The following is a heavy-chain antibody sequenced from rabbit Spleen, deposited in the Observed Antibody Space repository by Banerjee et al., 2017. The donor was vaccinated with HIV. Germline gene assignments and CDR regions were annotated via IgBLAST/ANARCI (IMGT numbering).Heavy chain of an antibody. CDR2: IDTGSSGFT. Sequence: TLTCTASGVSFSGDSYMCWVRQAPGKGLEWIACIDTGSSGFTYFASWAKGRFTISKTSSTTVTLQMTSLTAADTATYFCARDTSSSFSSYGMDLGGPGTLVTVS. V-gene: IGHV1S40*01. CDR3: ARDTSSSFSSYGMDL. J-gene: IGHJ6*01. CDR1: GVSFSGDSY. D-gene: IGHD1-1*01.